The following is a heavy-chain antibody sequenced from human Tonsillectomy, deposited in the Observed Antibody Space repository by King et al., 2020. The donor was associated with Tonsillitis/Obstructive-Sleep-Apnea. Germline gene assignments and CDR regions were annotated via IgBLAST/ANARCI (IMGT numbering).Heavy chain of an antibody. CDR3: VRLTATNAFDI. Sequence: VQLVESGGGVIRPGGSLRLSCAASGFSFDDYGMNWVRQAPGKGLEWVSGICWIGGRTGYADSVKGRFTISRDNAKKSLYLEMNSLRAEDSALYHCVRLTATNAFDIWGQGTRVTVSS. D-gene: IGHD2-21*02. V-gene: IGHV3-20*01. J-gene: IGHJ3*02. CDR2: ICWIGGRT. CDR1: GFSFDDYG.